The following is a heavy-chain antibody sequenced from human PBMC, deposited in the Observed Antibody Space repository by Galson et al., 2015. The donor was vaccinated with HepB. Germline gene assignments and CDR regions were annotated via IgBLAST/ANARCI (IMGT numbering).Heavy chain of an antibody. D-gene: IGHD3-22*01. CDR3: ARLYYYDSSGYYKDG. CDR1: GYSFTSYW. V-gene: IGHV5-10-1*01. CDR2: IDPSDSYT. J-gene: IGHJ4*02. Sequence: QSGAEVKKPGEPLRISCTGSGYSFTSYWISWVRQMPGKGLEWMGRIDPSDSYTNYSPSFQGHVTISADKSISTAYLQWGSLKASDTAMYYCARLYYYDSSGYYKDGWGQGTLVTVSS.